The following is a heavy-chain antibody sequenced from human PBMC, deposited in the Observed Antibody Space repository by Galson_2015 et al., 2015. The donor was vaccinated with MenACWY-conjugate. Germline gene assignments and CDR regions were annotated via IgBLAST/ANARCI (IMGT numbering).Heavy chain of an antibody. CDR1: GGTFSNYA. CDR2: IIPDLGIA. CDR3: ARVGISYNKLNFWSGNNWFDP. V-gene: IGHV1-69*04. Sequence: SVKVSCKASGGTFSNYAITWVRQAPGQGLEWMGRIIPDLGIANYAQNFRGRVTITADTSTTTAHMELSSLRSEDTAVYYCARVGISYNKLNFWSGNNWFDPWGQGTLVTVSS. J-gene: IGHJ5*02. D-gene: IGHD3-3*01.